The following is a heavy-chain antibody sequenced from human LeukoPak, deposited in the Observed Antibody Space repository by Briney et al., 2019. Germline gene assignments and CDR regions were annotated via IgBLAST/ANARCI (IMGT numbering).Heavy chain of an antibody. D-gene: IGHD2-2*01. J-gene: IGHJ4*02. CDR1: GFTFSSYW. CDR3: AKQTDIVVVPAAAIDY. CDR2: INSDGSST. V-gene: IGHV3-74*01. Sequence: GGSLRLSCAASGFTFSSYWMHWVRQAPGKGLVWVSRINSDGSSTSYADSVKGRFTISRDNSKNTLYLQMNSLRAEDTAVYYCAKQTDIVVVPAAAIDYWGQGTLVTVSS.